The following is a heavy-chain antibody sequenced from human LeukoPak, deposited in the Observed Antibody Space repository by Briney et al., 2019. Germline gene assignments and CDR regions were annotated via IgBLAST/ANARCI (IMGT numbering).Heavy chain of an antibody. CDR2: INPNSGGT. D-gene: IGHD3-3*01. CDR1: GYTLTGYY. Sequence: GASVKVSCKASGYTLTGYYMHWVRQAPGQGLEWMGWINPNSGGTNYAQKFQGWVTMTRDTSISTAYMELSRLRSDDTAVYYCARGPLNYDFWSGFTSRAFDIWGQGTMVTVSS. CDR3: ARGPLNYDFWSGFTSRAFDI. V-gene: IGHV1-2*04. J-gene: IGHJ3*02.